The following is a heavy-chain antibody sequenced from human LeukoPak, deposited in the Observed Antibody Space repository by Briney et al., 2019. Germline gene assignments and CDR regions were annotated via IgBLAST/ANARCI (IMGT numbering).Heavy chain of an antibody. V-gene: IGHV3-53*04. Sequence: GGSLRLSCAASGFTVSINYMSWVRQAPGKGLEWVSVIYSGGTTYYADSVKGRFTISRHNSKNTLYLQMNSVRAEDTAVYYCAMSSSAHYFDYWGQGTLVIVSS. CDR2: IYSGGTT. J-gene: IGHJ4*02. D-gene: IGHD6-6*01. CDR3: AMSSSAHYFDY. CDR1: GFTVSINY.